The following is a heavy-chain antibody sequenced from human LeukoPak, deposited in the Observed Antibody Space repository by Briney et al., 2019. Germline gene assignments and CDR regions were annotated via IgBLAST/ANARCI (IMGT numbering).Heavy chain of an antibody. J-gene: IGHJ4*02. Sequence: SETLSLTCAVSGGSISSGGYSWSWIRQPPGKGLEWIGYIYHSGSTYYNPSLKSRVTISVVRSKNQFSLKLSSVTAADTAVYYCARYCSGGSCSYFDYWGQGTLVTVSS. V-gene: IGHV4-30-2*01. D-gene: IGHD2-15*01. CDR1: GGSISSGGYS. CDR3: ARYCSGGSCSYFDY. CDR2: IYHSGST.